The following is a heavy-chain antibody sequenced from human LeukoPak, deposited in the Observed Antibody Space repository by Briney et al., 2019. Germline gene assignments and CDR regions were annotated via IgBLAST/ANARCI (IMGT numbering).Heavy chain of an antibody. CDR3: ARRARLLWTFDH. CDR1: GGSISSSYW. V-gene: IGHV4-4*02. D-gene: IGHD2-15*01. Sequence: SETLSLTCAVSGGSISSSYWGSWVRQPPGKGLEWIGNIYHTGTTNYRPSLKRRVTISVDKSQNQFSLNLSSVTAADRAVYYCARRARLLWTFDHWGQGTLVAVSS. CDR2: IYHTGTT. J-gene: IGHJ4*02.